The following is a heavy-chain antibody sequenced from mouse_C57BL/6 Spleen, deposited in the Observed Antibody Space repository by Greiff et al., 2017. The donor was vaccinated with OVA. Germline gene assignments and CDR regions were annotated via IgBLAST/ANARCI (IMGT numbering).Heavy chain of an antibody. CDR3: TKPYDYDVYYAMDY. D-gene: IGHD2-4*01. V-gene: IGHV1-5*01. CDR1: GYTFTSYW. Sequence: SGTVLARPGASVKMSCKTSGYTFTSYWMHWVKQRPGQGLEWIGAIYPGNSDTSYNQKFKGKAKLTAVTSASTAYMELSSLTNEDSAVYYCTKPYDYDVYYAMDYWGQGTSVTVSS. J-gene: IGHJ4*01. CDR2: IYPGNSDT.